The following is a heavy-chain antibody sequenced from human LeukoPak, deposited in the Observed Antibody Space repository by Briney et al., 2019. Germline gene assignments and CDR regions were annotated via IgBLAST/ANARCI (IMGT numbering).Heavy chain of an antibody. CDR2: INHSGST. Sequence: SETLSLTCAVYGGSFSGYYRSWIRQPPGKGLEWIGEINHSGSTNYNPSLKSRVTISVDTSKNQFSLKLSSVTAADTAVYYCARCGGGSSWSSSWFDPWGQGTLVTVSS. CDR3: ARCGGGSSWSSSWFDP. J-gene: IGHJ5*02. CDR1: GGSFSGYY. V-gene: IGHV4-34*01. D-gene: IGHD6-13*01.